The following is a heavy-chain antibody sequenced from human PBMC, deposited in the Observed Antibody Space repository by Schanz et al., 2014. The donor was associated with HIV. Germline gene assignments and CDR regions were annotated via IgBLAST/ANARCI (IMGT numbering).Heavy chain of an antibody. CDR1: GFTFSDYS. Sequence: EVQLAESGGGLVKPGGSLRLSCAGSGFTFSDYSMTWVRQAPGKGLEWVAFISATGAYIYYADSVKGRFTISRDNAQKSLFLQMNSLRDEDTAIYFCARDSVDAVVTSTDYYNGKDVWGQGTTVTVSS. D-gene: IGHD2-21*02. V-gene: IGHV3-21*04. J-gene: IGHJ6*02. CDR2: ISATGAYI. CDR3: ARDSVDAVVTSTDYYNGKDV.